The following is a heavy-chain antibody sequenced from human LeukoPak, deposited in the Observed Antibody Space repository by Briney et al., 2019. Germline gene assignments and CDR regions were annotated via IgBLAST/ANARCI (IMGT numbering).Heavy chain of an antibody. CDR3: ARDHSGNDFEGYYFDY. Sequence: SETLSLTCAVYGGSFSGYYWSWIRQPPGKGLEWIGEINHSGSTNYNPSLKSRVTISVDTSKNQFSLKLSSVTAADTAVYYCARDHSGNDFEGYYFDYWGQGTLVTVSS. CDR2: INHSGST. D-gene: IGHD5-12*01. V-gene: IGHV4-34*01. CDR1: GGSFSGYY. J-gene: IGHJ4*02.